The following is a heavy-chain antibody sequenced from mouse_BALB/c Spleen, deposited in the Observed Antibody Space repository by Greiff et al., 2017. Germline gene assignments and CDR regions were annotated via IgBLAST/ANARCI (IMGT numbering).Heavy chain of an antibody. V-gene: IGHV1-9*01. Sequence: VQLQQSGAELARPGASVKMSCKASGYTFTSYTMHWVKQRPGHGLEWIGEILPGSGSTNYNEKFKGKATFTADTSSNTAYMQLSSLTSEDSAVYYCARYYYGSSSFDYWGQGTTLTVSS. J-gene: IGHJ2*01. CDR2: ILPGSGST. CDR1: GYTFTSYT. D-gene: IGHD1-1*01. CDR3: ARYYYGSSSFDY.